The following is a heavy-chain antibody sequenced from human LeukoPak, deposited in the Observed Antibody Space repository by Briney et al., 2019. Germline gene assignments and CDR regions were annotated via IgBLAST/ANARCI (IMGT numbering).Heavy chain of an antibody. D-gene: IGHD3-16*01. J-gene: IGHJ3*02. CDR1: GGSIGSHY. CDR2: IYYSGST. Sequence: PSETLSLTCTVSGGSIGSHYWSWIRQPPGKGLEWIGYIYYSGSTNYNPSLKSRVTISVDTSKKQFSLKLSSVTAADTAVYYCARVVSDAFDIWGQGTMVTVSS. CDR3: ARVVSDAFDI. V-gene: IGHV4-59*11.